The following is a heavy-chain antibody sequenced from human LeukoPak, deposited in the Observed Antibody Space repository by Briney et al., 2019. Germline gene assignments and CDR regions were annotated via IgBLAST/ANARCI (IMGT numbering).Heavy chain of an antibody. D-gene: IGHD1-26*01. CDR2: IIPIFGTA. V-gene: IGHV1-69*06. CDR1: GGTFSSYA. J-gene: IGHJ6*03. Sequence: ASVKVSCKASGGTFSSYAISWVRQAPGQGLEWMGGIIPIFGTANYAQKFQGRVTITADKSTSTAYMELSSLRSEDTAVYYCARGPVRATPYYYYMDVWGKGTTVTVSS. CDR3: ARGPVRATPYYYYMDV.